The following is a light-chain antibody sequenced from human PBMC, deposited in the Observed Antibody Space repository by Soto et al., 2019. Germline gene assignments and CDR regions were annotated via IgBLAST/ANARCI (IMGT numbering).Light chain of an antibody. Sequence: EIVMTQSPANLSVSPGERATLSCRASQSVSSNLAWYQQKPGQGPRLLIYGASTRATNIPARFRGSGSGTDFTLTINILPSEDFAVYYCQQYNKWPPYTFGQGTKLEIK. CDR1: QSVSSN. V-gene: IGKV3-15*01. CDR2: GAS. J-gene: IGKJ2*01. CDR3: QQYNKWPPYT.